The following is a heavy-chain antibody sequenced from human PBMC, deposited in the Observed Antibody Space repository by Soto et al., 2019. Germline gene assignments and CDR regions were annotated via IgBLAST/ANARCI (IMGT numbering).Heavy chain of an antibody. CDR3: ARDRRGWYGSGWFDP. CDR2: IYYSGST. CDR1: GGSISSYY. V-gene: IGHV4-59*01. D-gene: IGHD6-19*01. Sequence: SETLPLTCTVSGGSISSYYWSWIRQPLGKGLEWIGYIYYSGSTNYNPSLKSRVTISVDTSKNQFSLKLSSVTAADTAVYYCARDRRGWYGSGWFDPWGQGTLVTVSS. J-gene: IGHJ5*02.